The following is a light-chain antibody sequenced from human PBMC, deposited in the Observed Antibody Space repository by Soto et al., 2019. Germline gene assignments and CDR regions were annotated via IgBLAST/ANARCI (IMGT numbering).Light chain of an antibody. CDR3: QQYGSSPLT. V-gene: IGKV3-20*01. CDR2: GAS. J-gene: IGKJ1*01. Sequence: TQSPSTLSASVGDRVTITCRASQSISSSYLAWYQQKPGQAPRLLIYGASSRATGIPDRFSGSGSGTDFTLTISRLEPEDFAVYYCQQYGSSPLTFGQGTKVEIK. CDR1: QSISSSY.